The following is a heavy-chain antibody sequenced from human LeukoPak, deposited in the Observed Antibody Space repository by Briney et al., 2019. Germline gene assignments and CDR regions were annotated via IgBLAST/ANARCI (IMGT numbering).Heavy chain of an antibody. J-gene: IGHJ4*02. V-gene: IGHV4-4*02. CDR3: ARVPRVAIPPTFDY. CDR1: GFTVSSNY. D-gene: IGHD2-15*01. Sequence: GSLRLSCAASGFTVSSNYMSWVRQPPGKGLEWIGEIYHSGSTNYNPSLKSRVTISVDKSKNQFSLKLSSVTAADTAVYYCARVPRVAIPPTFDYWGQGTLVTVSS. CDR2: IYHSGST.